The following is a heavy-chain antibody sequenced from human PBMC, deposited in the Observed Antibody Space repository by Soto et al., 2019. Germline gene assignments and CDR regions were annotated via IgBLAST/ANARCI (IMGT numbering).Heavy chain of an antibody. J-gene: IGHJ6*02. CDR1: GFTFRVYL. CDR3: THCRGESCHGGYFGMDV. D-gene: IGHD2-15*01. V-gene: IGHV3-74*01. Sequence: SLRLSCGCSGFTFRVYLMHWVRQIPWKCLVWVSRINSDGTTTAYADSVKGRFTISRDNSKNTLFLQMTSLRADDTAVYYCTHCRGESCHGGYFGMDVWGQGTTVTVSS. CDR2: INSDGTTT.